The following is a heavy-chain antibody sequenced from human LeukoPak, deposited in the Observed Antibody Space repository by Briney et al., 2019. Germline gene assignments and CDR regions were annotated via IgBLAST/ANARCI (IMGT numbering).Heavy chain of an antibody. CDR1: GYTLTSYG. J-gene: IGHJ4*02. CDR3: ARVSSTYYDILTAYYGY. D-gene: IGHD3-9*01. V-gene: IGHV1-18*01. Sequence: ASVKVSCKASGYTLTSYGISWVRQAPGQGLEWMGWISGYNGNTNYEQKVQGRVTMTTDTATSTAYMELRSLRSDDTAVYYCARVSSTYYDILTAYYGYWGQGTPVTVSS. CDR2: ISGYNGNT.